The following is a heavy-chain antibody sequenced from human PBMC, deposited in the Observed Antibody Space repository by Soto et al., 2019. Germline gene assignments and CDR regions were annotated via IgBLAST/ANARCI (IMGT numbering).Heavy chain of an antibody. V-gene: IGHV4-4*07. D-gene: IGHD1-1*01. J-gene: IGHJ5*02. CDR1: GASISGFY. CDR3: VRDGTKTLRDWFDP. Sequence: SETLSLTCTVSGASISGFYWSWIRKSAGKGQEWIGRIYATGTTDYNPSLKSRVMMSVDTSKKQFSLKLRSVTAADTAVYYCVRDGTKTLRDWFDPWGQGISVTVSS. CDR2: IYATGTT.